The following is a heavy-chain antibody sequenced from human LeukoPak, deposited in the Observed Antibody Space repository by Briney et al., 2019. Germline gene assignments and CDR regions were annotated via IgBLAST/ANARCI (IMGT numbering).Heavy chain of an antibody. CDR1: GFDFNSFA. CDR3: AKDSSPFCGGDCYSADS. CDR2: IGFDGTNH. J-gene: IGHJ4*02. Sequence: PGGSLRLSCAASGFDFNSFAMFWVRQAPGKGLEWVAVIGFDGTNHYYADSVKGRFTVSRDNTNSALFLHMRSLRPEDTAVYYCAKDSSPFCGGDCYSADSWGQGTLVTVSS. V-gene: IGHV3-30-3*01. D-gene: IGHD2-21*02.